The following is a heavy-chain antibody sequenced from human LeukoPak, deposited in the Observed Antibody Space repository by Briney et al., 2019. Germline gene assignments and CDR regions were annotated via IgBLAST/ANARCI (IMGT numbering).Heavy chain of an antibody. D-gene: IGHD3-22*01. CDR3: ARVRDRSSYFYDLDY. Sequence: SETLSLTCTVSVGSISSYYWSWIRQPPGKGLEWIGCIHYSGSTNYNPSLKSRVTISVDTSKNQFFLKLSSVTAADTAVYYCARVRDRSSYFYDLDYWGQGTLVTVSS. CDR1: VGSISSYY. CDR2: IHYSGST. J-gene: IGHJ4*02. V-gene: IGHV4-59*01.